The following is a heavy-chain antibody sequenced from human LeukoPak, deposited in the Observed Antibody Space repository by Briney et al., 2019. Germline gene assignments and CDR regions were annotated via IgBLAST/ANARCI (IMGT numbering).Heavy chain of an antibody. CDR3: ARVGYGDLGDSGAFDC. D-gene: IGHD4-17*01. CDR1: GGSFSGYY. CDR2: INHSGST. Sequence: SETLSLTCAVYGGSFSGYYWSWIRQPPGKGLEWIGEINHSGSTNYNPSLKSRVTISVDTSKNQFSLKLSSVTAADTAVYYCARVGYGDLGDSGAFDCWGQGTLVTVSS. V-gene: IGHV4-34*01. J-gene: IGHJ4*02.